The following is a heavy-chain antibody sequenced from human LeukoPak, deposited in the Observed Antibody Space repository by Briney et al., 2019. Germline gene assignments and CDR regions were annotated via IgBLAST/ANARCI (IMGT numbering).Heavy chain of an antibody. J-gene: IGHJ6*02. CDR1: GSTFSSYA. CDR2: ISGSGGST. V-gene: IGHV3-23*01. Sequence: GGSLRLSCAASGSTFSSYAISWVRQAPGKGLEWVSGISGSGGSTYYADSVKGRFTISRDNSKNTLYLHVNSLRAEDTAVYYCAKVKSAVTTYYAMDVWGQGTTVTVSS. D-gene: IGHD4-17*01. CDR3: AKVKSAVTTYYAMDV.